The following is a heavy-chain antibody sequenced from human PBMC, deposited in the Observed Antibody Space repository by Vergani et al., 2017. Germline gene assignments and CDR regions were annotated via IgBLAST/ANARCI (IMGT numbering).Heavy chain of an antibody. CDR1: GGTFSSYA. CDR3: ARSEGRPGLWELKNYYGSGRAMD. J-gene: IGHJ4*02. Sequence: QVQLVQSGAEVQKPGSSVKVSCKASGGTFSSYAISWVRQAPGQGLEWMGGIIPIFGTANYAQKFQGRVTITADKSTSTAYMELSSLRSEDTAVYYCARSEGRPGLWELKNYYGSGRAMDWGQGTLVTVSS. CDR2: IIPIFGTA. V-gene: IGHV1-69*06. D-gene: IGHD3-10*01.